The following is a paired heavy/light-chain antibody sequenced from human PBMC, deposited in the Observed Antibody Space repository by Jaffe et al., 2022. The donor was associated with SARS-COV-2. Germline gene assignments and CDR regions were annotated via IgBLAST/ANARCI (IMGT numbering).Heavy chain of an antibody. CDR2: ISWNSGSI. V-gene: IGHV3-9*01. D-gene: IGHD6-13*01. CDR1: GFTFDDYA. Sequence: EVQLVESGGGLVQPGRSLRLSCAASGFTFDDYAMHWVRQAPGKGLEWVSGISWNSGSIGYADSVKGRFTISRDNAKNSLYLQMNSLRAEDTALYYCAKVGDIQQLAPGFVDYWGQGTLVTVSS. J-gene: IGHJ4*02. CDR3: AKVGDIQQLAPGFVDY.
Light chain of an antibody. CDR1: QSISSW. J-gene: IGKJ4*01. CDR3: QQYNSWLT. Sequence: DIQMTQSPSTLSASVGDRVTITCRASQSISSWLAWYQQKPGKAPKLLIYKASSLESGVPSRFSGSGSGTEFTLTISSLQPDDFATYYCQQYNSWLTFGGGTKVEIK. CDR2: KAS. V-gene: IGKV1-5*03.